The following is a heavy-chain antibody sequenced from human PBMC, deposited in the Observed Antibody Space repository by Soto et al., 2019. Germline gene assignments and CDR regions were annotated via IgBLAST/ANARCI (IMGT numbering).Heavy chain of an antibody. Sequence: EVQLVESGGGLVQPGGALRLSCAVSGFRFSDYYMDWVRQAPGKGPEWVARIKTRGSNYATEYAASVKGRFTISRDDSESSFYLQMNSLETEDTAVYFCTRDIHGIGSLDYWGQGTLVTVSP. J-gene: IGHJ4*02. CDR2: IKTRGSNYAT. D-gene: IGHD1-26*01. CDR3: TRDIHGIGSLDY. V-gene: IGHV3-72*01. CDR1: GFRFSDYY.